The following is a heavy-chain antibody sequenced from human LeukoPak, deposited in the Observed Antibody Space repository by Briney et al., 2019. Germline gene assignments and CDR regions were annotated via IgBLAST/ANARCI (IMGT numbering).Heavy chain of an antibody. J-gene: IGHJ4*02. CDR2: MNPNTGNT. Sequence: GASVKVSCKASGYTFTSYDINWVRQATGQGLEWMGWMNPNTGNTGSAQKFQGRVTMTRDTSISTAYMELSSLRSEDTAVYYCARAAVPNSALIAVRRFFDYWGRGILVTVSS. CDR3: ARAAVPNSALIAVRRFFDY. CDR1: GYTFTSYD. V-gene: IGHV1-8*01. D-gene: IGHD6-6*01.